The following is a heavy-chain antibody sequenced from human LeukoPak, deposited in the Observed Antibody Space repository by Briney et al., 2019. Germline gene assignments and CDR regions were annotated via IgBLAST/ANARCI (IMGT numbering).Heavy chain of an antibody. D-gene: IGHD3-9*01. CDR3: ARDYLRYYDILTGYYQAGDAFDI. CDR2: IIPIFGTA. J-gene: IGHJ3*02. CDR1: GGTFSSYA. Sequence: SVKVSCKASGGTFSSYAISWVRQAPGQGLEWMGGIIPIFGTANYAQKFQGRVTITADESTSTAYMELSSLRSEDTAVYYCARDYLRYYDILTGYYQAGDAFDIWGQGTMVTVSS. V-gene: IGHV1-69*01.